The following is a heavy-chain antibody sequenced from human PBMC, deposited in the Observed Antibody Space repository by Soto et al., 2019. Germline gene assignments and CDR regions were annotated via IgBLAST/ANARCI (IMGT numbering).Heavy chain of an antibody. CDR1: GGSISSYY. CDR3: ARASTTVVTDWFDP. CDR2: IYYSGST. J-gene: IGHJ5*02. D-gene: IGHD4-17*01. Sequence: LSLTCTVSGGSISSYYWSWIRQPPGKGLELIGYIYYSGSTNYNPSLKSRVTISVDTSKNQFSLKLSSVTAADTAVYYCARASTTVVTDWFDPWSQGTLVTVSS. V-gene: IGHV4-59*01.